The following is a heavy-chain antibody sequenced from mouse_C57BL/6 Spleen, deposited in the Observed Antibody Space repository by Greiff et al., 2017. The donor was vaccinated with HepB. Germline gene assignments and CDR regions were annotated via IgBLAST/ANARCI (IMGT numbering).Heavy chain of an antibody. CDR2: IDPSDSYT. V-gene: IGHV1-69*01. J-gene: IGHJ2*01. Sequence: QVQLKQPGAELVMPGASVKLSCKASGYTFTSYWMHWVKQRPGQGLEWIGEIDPSDSYTKYNQKFKGKSTLTVDKSSSTAYMQLSSLTSEDSAVYYCAKGYGKPYYFDYWGQGTTLTVSS. CDR3: AKGYGKPYYFDY. D-gene: IGHD2-1*01. CDR1: GYTFTSYW.